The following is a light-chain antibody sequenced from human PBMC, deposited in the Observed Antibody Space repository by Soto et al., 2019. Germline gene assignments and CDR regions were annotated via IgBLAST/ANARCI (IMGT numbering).Light chain of an antibody. CDR1: SSNIGSNT. J-gene: IGLJ3*02. CDR3: AAWDGSLNGGV. Sequence: QSVLTQPPSASGTPGQRVTISCSGSSSNIGSNTVNWYQQLPGTAPKLLIYSNNQRPSGVPDRFSGSKSGTSASLAISGLQSEDYDDYDCAAWDGSLNGGVFGGGTKLTVL. CDR2: SNN. V-gene: IGLV1-44*01.